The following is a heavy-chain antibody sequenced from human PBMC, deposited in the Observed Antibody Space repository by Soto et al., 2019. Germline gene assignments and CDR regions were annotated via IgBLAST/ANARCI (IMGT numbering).Heavy chain of an antibody. CDR1: GFTFSSYV. D-gene: IGHD1-26*01. V-gene: IGHV3-23*01. CDR3: AKDPERSGSPGDWYFDL. J-gene: IGHJ2*01. Sequence: GGSLRLSCAASGFTFSSYVMSWVRQAPGKGLEWVSAISGSGGSTYYADSVKGRFTISRDNSKNTLYLQMNSLRAEDTAVYYCAKDPERSGSPGDWYFDLWGRGTLVTVSS. CDR2: ISGSGGST.